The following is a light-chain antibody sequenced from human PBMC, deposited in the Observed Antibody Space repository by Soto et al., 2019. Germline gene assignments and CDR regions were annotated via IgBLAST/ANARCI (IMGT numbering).Light chain of an antibody. J-gene: IGKJ1*01. V-gene: IGKV1-39*01. CDR1: QSISSY. CDR2: AAS. CDR3: QQSYSTPRT. Sequence: DIQMTQSPCSLSASVGERVTITCRASQSISSYLNWYQQKPGKAPKLLIYAASSLQSGVPSRFSGSGSGTDFTLTISSLQPEDFATYYCQQSYSTPRTFGQGTKVDI.